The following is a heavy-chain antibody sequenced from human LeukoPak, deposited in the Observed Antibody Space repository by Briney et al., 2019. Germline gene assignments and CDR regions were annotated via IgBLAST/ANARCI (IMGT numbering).Heavy chain of an antibody. CDR3: ARGRGTNIVVVPAATSRYDY. CDR2: INHSGST. CDR1: GGSFSGYY. J-gene: IGHJ4*02. V-gene: IGHV4-34*01. Sequence: PSETLSLTCAVYGGSFSGYYWSWIRQPPGKGLERIGEINHSGSTNYNPSLKSRVTISVDTSKNQFSLKLSSVTAADTAVYYCARGRGTNIVVVPAATSRYDYWGQGTLVTVSS. D-gene: IGHD2-2*01.